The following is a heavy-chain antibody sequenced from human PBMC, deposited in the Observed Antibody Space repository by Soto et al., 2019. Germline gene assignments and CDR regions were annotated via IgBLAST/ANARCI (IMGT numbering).Heavy chain of an antibody. CDR3: VREARFMDSLLDW. D-gene: IGHD3-10*01. CDR1: GYSFSSYY. Sequence: QVQLMQSGAEMKKPGASVNVSCKSSGYSFSSYYIHWVRQAPGQGLEWMGVTNPSGDDTSYAQKFQGRVTTTRDTFTSTVYMELSSLTSADTAVYYCVREARFMDSLLDWWGQGPLVTFSS. CDR2: TNPSGDDT. V-gene: IGHV1-46*03. J-gene: IGHJ4*02.